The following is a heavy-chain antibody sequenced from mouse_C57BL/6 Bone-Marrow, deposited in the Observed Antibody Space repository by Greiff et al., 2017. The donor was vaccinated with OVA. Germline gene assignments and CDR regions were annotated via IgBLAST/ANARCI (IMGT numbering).Heavy chain of an antibody. CDR3: ARGGYYYGSSYGYFDV. V-gene: IGHV1-80*01. CDR2: IYPGDGDT. J-gene: IGHJ1*03. Sequence: QVHVKQSGAELVKPGASVKISCKASGYAFSSYWMNWVKQRPGKGLEWIGQIYPGDGDTNYNGKFKGKATLTADKSSSTAYMQLSSLTSEDSAVYFCARGGYYYGSSYGYFDVWGTGTTVTVSS. D-gene: IGHD1-1*01. CDR1: GYAFSSYW.